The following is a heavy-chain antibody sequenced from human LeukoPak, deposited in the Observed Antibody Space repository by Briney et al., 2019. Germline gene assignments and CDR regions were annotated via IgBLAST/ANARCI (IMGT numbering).Heavy chain of an antibody. Sequence: SETLSLTCAVSGDSISSNSWSWIRQPPRKGLEGFGNILYTGGTNNNPSLKRRGSISTDTSKNQFSLKLTSVTAADTAVYYCARGGRGYYYDSSGYSYQTYYYGLDVWGQGTTVTVSS. CDR2: ILYTGGT. CDR1: GDSISSNS. V-gene: IGHV4-59*01. CDR3: ARGGRGYYYDSSGYSYQTYYYGLDV. J-gene: IGHJ6*02. D-gene: IGHD3-22*01.